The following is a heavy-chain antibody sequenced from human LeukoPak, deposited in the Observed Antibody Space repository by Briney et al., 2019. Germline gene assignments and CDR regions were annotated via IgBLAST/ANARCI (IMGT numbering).Heavy chain of an antibody. Sequence: GGSLRLSCADSGFAFGSCAMSWVRQAPGKGLEWVSVIYSGGSTYYADSVKGRFTISRDNSKNTLYLQMNSLRAEDTAVYYCLRDGYNGDYWGQGTLVTVSS. CDR3: LRDGYNGDY. CDR1: GFAFGSCA. J-gene: IGHJ4*02. V-gene: IGHV3-66*01. CDR2: IYSGGST. D-gene: IGHD5-24*01.